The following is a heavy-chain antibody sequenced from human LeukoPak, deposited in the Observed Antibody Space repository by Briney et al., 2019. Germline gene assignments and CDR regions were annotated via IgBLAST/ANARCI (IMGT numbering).Heavy chain of an antibody. J-gene: IGHJ6*03. CDR3: ARESSGSYYNPQGYMDV. Sequence: NPSETLSLNSTVSGGSISIYYWNWLRQPAGKRLEWIGRIFTSGITNYNPSLKSRVTMSVDTSKNQFSLNLSSVTAADTAVYYCARESSGSYYNPQGYMDVWGKGTTVTVSS. CDR1: GGSISIYY. V-gene: IGHV4-4*07. D-gene: IGHD3-10*01. CDR2: IFTSGIT.